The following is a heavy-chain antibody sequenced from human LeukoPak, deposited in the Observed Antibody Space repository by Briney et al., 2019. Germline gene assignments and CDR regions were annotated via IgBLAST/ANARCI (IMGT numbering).Heavy chain of an antibody. CDR1: GGSISTNNW. J-gene: IGHJ4*02. V-gene: IGHV4-4*02. D-gene: IGHD4-17*01. CDR2: IYHSGNT. Sequence: SGTLSLTCAVSGGSISTNNWWSWVRQPPGKGLEWIGEIYHSGNTNYNPSLKSRVTISVDTSKNQFSLKVNSVTAADTGVYYCASKSTDHGELRFDYWGQGTLVTVSS. CDR3: ASKSTDHGELRFDY.